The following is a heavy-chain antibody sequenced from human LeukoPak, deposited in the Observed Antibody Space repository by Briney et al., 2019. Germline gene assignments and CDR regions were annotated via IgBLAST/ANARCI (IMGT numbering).Heavy chain of an antibody. J-gene: IGHJ5*02. CDR1: VGTYISYA. CDR2: IIPMFGIA. D-gene: IGHD1-26*01. V-gene: IGHV1-69*10. Sequence: GASVTVSCKACVGTYISYAISGVGQARGRGGEGMGRIIPMFGIANYAQEFQGRVTITADKSTSTAYMELSSLRSEDTAVYYCARVRYFEVGASSSFDLWGQGTLVTVSS. CDR3: ARVRYFEVGASSSFDL.